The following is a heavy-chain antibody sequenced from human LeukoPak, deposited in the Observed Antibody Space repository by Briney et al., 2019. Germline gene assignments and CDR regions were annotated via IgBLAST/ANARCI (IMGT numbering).Heavy chain of an antibody. CDR2: INHSGST. Sequence: GSLRLSCTASGFTFSSYNMNWVRQAPGKGLEWIGEINHSGSTNYNPSLKSRVTISVDTSKNQFSLKLSSVTAADTAVYYCARGLTYSSGWYWFDPWGQGTLVTVSS. D-gene: IGHD6-19*01. CDR3: ARGLTYSSGWYWFDP. V-gene: IGHV4-34*01. CDR1: GFTFSSYN. J-gene: IGHJ5*02.